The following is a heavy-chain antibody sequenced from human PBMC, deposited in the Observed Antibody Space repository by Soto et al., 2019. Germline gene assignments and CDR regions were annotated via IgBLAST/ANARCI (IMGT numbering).Heavy chain of an antibody. J-gene: IGHJ3*02. CDR3: ASSSFPSCGGDLRCAFDI. D-gene: IGHD2-21*02. CDR2: ISAYNGNT. CDR1: GYTFTSYG. V-gene: IGHV1-18*01. Sequence: ASVKVSCKASGYTFTSYGISWVRQAPGQGLEWMGWISAYNGNTNYAQKLQGRVTMTTDTSTSTAYMELRSLRSDDTAVYYCASSSFPSCGGDLRCAFDIWGQGTMVTVSS.